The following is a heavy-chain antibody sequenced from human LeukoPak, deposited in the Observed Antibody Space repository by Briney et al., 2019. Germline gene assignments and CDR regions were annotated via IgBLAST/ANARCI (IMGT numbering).Heavy chain of an antibody. D-gene: IGHD6-19*01. CDR1: GFTFSIYT. V-gene: IGHV3-23*01. J-gene: IGHJ4*02. CDR2: INYNGDNK. Sequence: GGSLRLSCAASGFTFSIYTMNWVRQAPGKGLEWVSIINYNGDNKYYADSVQGRFTISRDNSKNTVYLQMNNLRAEDTAIYYCAKDGHCPGALCPTQIAVAGYNDNWGQGTLVTVSS. CDR3: AKDGHCPGALCPTQIAVAGYNDN.